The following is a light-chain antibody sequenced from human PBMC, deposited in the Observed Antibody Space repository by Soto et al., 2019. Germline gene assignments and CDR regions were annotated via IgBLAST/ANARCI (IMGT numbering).Light chain of an antibody. J-gene: IGKJ1*01. CDR2: DVS. Sequence: DIQMTQSPSSLSASVGDRVTITCRASQSISSYLNWYQQKPGKAPKLLIYDVSALKRGVPPRFSGSGSGTEFTLTISSLQPDDFATYYCQQYDSFSVTFGQGTKV. CDR1: QSISSY. CDR3: QQYDSFSVT. V-gene: IGKV1-5*01.